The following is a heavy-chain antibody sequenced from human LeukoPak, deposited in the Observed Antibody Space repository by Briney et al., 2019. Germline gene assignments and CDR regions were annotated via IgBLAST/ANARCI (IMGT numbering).Heavy chain of an antibody. Sequence: GGSLRLSCAASGFTFSSYGLHWVRQAPGKGLEWVAVIWYDGSNKYYADSMKGRFTISRDNSKNTLYLQMNSLRAEDTAVYYCARGWSYWGQGTLVTVSS. CDR2: IWYDGSNK. V-gene: IGHV3-33*08. CDR3: ARGWSY. CDR1: GFTFSSYG. J-gene: IGHJ4*02. D-gene: IGHD2-15*01.